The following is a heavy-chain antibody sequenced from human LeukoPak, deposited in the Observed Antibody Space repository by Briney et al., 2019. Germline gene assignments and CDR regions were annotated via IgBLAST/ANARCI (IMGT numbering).Heavy chain of an antibody. CDR1: GFTFSSYA. CDR3: AAAVAAAPGAY. CDR2: INSDGRST. Sequence: GSLRLSCAASGFTFSSYAMSWVRQAPGEGLVWISRINSDGRSTNYADSVKGRFNISRDDAKNTLYLQMNSLRAEDTAVYYCAAAVAAAPGAYWGQGTLVTVSS. V-gene: IGHV3-74*01. D-gene: IGHD6-13*01. J-gene: IGHJ4*02.